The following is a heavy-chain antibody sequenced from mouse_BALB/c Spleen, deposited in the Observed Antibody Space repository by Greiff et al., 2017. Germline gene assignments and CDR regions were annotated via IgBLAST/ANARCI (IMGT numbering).Heavy chain of an antibody. CDR1: GDSITSGY. CDR2: ISYSGST. J-gene: IGHJ2*01. D-gene: IGHD1-1*01. V-gene: IGHV3-8*02. Sequence: EVQGVESGPSLVKPSQTLSLTCSVTGDSITSGYWNWIRKFPGNKLEYMGYISYSGSTYYNPSLKSRISITRDTSKKQYYLQLNSVTTEDTATYDCASNYYGSSGYFDYWGQGTTLTVSS. CDR3: ASNYYGSSGYFDY.